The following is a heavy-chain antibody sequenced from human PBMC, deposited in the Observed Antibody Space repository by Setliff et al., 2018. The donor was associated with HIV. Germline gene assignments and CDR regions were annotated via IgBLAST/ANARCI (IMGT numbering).Heavy chain of an antibody. CDR3: AKGRYGGYDWGTLDI. J-gene: IGHJ3*02. V-gene: IGHV3-23*01. D-gene: IGHD5-12*01. CDR2: ISGSGAST. Sequence: GGSLRLSCAASGLTFSRYAMSWVRQAPGKGLEWVSGISGSGASTYYADSVKGRFTISGDNSKNTLYLQMNSLRVEDTAVYYCAKGRYGGYDWGTLDIWGQGTMVTVSS. CDR1: GLTFSRYA.